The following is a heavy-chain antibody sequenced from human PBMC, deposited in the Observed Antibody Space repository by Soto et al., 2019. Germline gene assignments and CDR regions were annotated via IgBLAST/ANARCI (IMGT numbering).Heavy chain of an antibody. CDR2: ISYDGSNK. Sequence: HPGGSLRLSCAASGFTFSSYGMHWVRQAPGKGLEWVAVISYDGSNKYYADSVKGRFTISRDNSKNTLYLQMDSLRAEDTAVYYCAKDGKEITMVRGLLLTSVVDYWGQGTLVTVSS. J-gene: IGHJ4*02. CDR1: GFTFSSYG. CDR3: AKDGKEITMVRGLLLTSVVDY. D-gene: IGHD3-10*01. V-gene: IGHV3-30*18.